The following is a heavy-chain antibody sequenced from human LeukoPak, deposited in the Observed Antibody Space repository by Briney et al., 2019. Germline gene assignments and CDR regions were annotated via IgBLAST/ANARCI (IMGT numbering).Heavy chain of an antibody. CDR2: ISGSGGST. V-gene: IGHV3-23*01. J-gene: IGHJ4*02. Sequence: GSPRLSCCASGFTLNDYAMSWVRQAPGKGLEWVSAISGSGGSTYYADSVKGRFTISRDNSKNTLYLQMNSLRAEDTAVYYCAKGAVAGNDYWGQGTLVTVSS. D-gene: IGHD6-19*01. CDR1: GFTLNDYA. CDR3: AKGAVAGNDY.